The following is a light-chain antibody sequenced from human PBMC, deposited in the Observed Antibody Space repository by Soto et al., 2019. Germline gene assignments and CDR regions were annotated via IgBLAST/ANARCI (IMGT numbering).Light chain of an antibody. CDR1: QSVLYSSNNKNY. CDR3: QQYYSTPT. J-gene: IGKJ1*01. CDR2: WAS. V-gene: IGKV4-1*01. Sequence: DIVMTQSPDSLAVSLGERATINCKSSQSVLYSSNNKNYLAWYQRKAGQPPKLLIYWASTREFGVPDRFSGSGSGTDFTLTISSLQAEDVAIYYCQQYYSTPTFGQGTKVDIK.